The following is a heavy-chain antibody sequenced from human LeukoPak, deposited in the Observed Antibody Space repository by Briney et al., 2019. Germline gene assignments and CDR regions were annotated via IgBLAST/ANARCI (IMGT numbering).Heavy chain of an antibody. J-gene: IGHJ5*02. V-gene: IGHV5-51*01. CDR1: GYSFTSYW. CDR2: IYPGDSDT. CDR3: ARLIAVAANWFDP. D-gene: IGHD6-19*01. Sequence: TGESLKISCKGSGYSFTSYWIGWGRQMPGKGLEWRGIIYPGDSDTRYSPSFQGQVTISADKSISTAYLQWSSLKASDTAMYYCARLIAVAANWFDPWGQGTLVTVSS.